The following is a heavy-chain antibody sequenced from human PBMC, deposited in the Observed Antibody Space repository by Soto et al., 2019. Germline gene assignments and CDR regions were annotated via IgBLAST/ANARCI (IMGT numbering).Heavy chain of an antibody. CDR3: GSLFEF. Sequence: EVHLVESGGGLVQPGGSLRLSCAASGFTFRYYWLHWVRQVPGRGPVWVSGINNDGSDTFYADFVEGRFTISRDNAKNTVYLQMDSLRADDTAVYYCGSLFEFWGQGTLVTVPS. CDR1: GFTFRYYW. CDR2: INNDGSDT. V-gene: IGHV3-74*01. J-gene: IGHJ4*02.